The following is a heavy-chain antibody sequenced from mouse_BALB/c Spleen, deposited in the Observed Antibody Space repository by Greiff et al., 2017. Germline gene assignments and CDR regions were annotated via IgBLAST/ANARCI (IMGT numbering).Heavy chain of an antibody. J-gene: IGHJ4*01. V-gene: IGHV5-6-2*01. Sequence: EVKLMESGGGLVKPGGSLKLSCAASGFTFSSYYMSWVRQTPEKRLELVAAINSNGGSTYYPDTVKGRFTISRDNDKNTLYLQMSSLKSEDTALYYCARRDYDYAMDYWGQGTSVTVSS. CDR2: INSNGGST. D-gene: IGHD2-4*01. CDR3: ARRDYDYAMDY. CDR1: GFTFSSYY.